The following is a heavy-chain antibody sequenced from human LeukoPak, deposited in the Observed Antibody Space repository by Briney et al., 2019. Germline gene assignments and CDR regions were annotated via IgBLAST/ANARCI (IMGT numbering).Heavy chain of an antibody. CDR3: AKEAGSYCYNWFDT. V-gene: IGHV3-30*02. D-gene: IGHD3-10*01. CDR1: GFTFSNYD. J-gene: IGHJ5*02. CDR2: IWSHGSNR. Sequence: GGSLRLSCAASGFTFSNYDMHWVRQAPGKGLEWVAFIWSHGSNRYYAGSVKGRFTVSRDNSKNTLYLQMNSLRAEDTAIYYCAKEAGSYCYNWFDTWGQGTLVTVSS.